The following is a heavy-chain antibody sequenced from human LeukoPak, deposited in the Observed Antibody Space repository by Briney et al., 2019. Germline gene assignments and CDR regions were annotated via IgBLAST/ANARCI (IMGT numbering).Heavy chain of an antibody. CDR2: IGTAGDT. CDR1: GFTFSSYD. J-gene: IGHJ2*01. Sequence: PGGSLRLSCAASGFTFSSYDMHWVRQATGKGLEWVSAIGTAGDTYYPGSVKGRFTISRENAKSSLYLQMNSLRAGDTAVYYCARVQGLDFRWYFDLWGRGTLVTVSS. V-gene: IGHV3-13*01. CDR3: ARVQGLDFRWYFDL.